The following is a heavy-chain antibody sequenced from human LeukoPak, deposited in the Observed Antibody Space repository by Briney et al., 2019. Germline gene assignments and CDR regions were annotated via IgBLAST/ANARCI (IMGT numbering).Heavy chain of an antibody. V-gene: IGHV3-74*01. CDR3: ARSQQGYSYGLN. Sequence: PGGSLRLSCAASGFTFSDYWMHWVRQAPGKGLVWVSRINGDGTNTIYADSVKGRFTISRDIAKNTVFLQMNYLRAEDTAVYYCARSQQGYSYGLNWGQGTLVTVSS. J-gene: IGHJ4*02. D-gene: IGHD5-18*01. CDR1: GFTFSDYW. CDR2: INGDGTNT.